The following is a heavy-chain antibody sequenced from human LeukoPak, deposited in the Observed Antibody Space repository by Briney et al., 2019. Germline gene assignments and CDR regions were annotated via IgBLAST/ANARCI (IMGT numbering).Heavy chain of an antibody. CDR2: IYYSGST. V-gene: IGHV4-59*01. CDR3: ARHRCSGGSCYPMNWFDP. CDR1: GGSFSGYY. D-gene: IGHD2-15*01. J-gene: IGHJ5*02. Sequence: SETLPLTCAVYGGSFSGYYWSWIRQPPGKGLEWIGYIYYSGSTNYNPSLKSRVTISVDTSKNQFSLKLSSVTAADTAVYYCARHRCSGGSCYPMNWFDPWGQGTLVTVSS.